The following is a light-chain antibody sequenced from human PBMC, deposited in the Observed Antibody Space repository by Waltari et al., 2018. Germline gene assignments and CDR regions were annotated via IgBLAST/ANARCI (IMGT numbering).Light chain of an antibody. V-gene: IGKV1-5*03. CDR1: QSISSW. Sequence: DIQMTQSPSTLSASVGDRVTITCRASQSISSWLAWYQQKTGKAPKLLIYKASSLESGVPSRFSSSGSGTEFTLTISSLQPDDFATYYCQQYNSYSPWTFGQGTKVEIK. CDR3: QQYNSYSPWT. J-gene: IGKJ1*01. CDR2: KAS.